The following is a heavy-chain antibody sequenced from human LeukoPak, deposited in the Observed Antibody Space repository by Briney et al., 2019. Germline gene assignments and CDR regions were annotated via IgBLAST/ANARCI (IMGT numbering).Heavy chain of an antibody. CDR1: GFTFSSYG. V-gene: IGHV3-33*01. CDR2: IWYDGSNK. Sequence: HPGGSLRLSCAASGFTFSSYGMHWVRQAPGKGLEWVAVIWYDGSNKYYADSVKGRFTISRDNSKNTLYLQMNSLRAEDTAVYYCARNSYYYDSNGYYSPYFDYWGQGTLVTVSS. J-gene: IGHJ4*02. CDR3: ARNSYYYDSNGYYSPYFDY. D-gene: IGHD3-22*01.